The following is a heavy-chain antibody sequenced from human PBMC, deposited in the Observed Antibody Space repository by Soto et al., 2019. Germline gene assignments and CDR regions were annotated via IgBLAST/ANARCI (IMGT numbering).Heavy chain of an antibody. J-gene: IGHJ3*02. CDR2: IRSKANSYAT. Sequence: GGSLRLSCAASGFTFSGSAMHWVRQASGKGLEWVGRIRSKANSYATAYAASVKGRFTISRDDSKNTAYLQMNSLKTEDTAVYYCTRHLRERYSYGSDAFDIWAQGTMVTVSS. D-gene: IGHD5-18*01. CDR1: GFTFSGSA. CDR3: TRHLRERYSYGSDAFDI. V-gene: IGHV3-73*01.